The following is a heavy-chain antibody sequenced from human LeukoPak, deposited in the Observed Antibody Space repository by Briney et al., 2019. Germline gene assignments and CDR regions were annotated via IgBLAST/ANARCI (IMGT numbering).Heavy chain of an antibody. D-gene: IGHD3-9*01. CDR1: GCTIDDYA. Sequence: GGTLRLTCAASGCTIDDYAMHWVRQAPGRGLEWVSGISWNSGSIGYADSVKGRFTISRDNAKNSLYLQMNSLRAEDTALYYCAKDRTHHYDILTEMASGMDVWGQGTTVTVSS. CDR2: ISWNSGSI. CDR3: AKDRTHHYDILTEMASGMDV. V-gene: IGHV3-9*01. J-gene: IGHJ6*02.